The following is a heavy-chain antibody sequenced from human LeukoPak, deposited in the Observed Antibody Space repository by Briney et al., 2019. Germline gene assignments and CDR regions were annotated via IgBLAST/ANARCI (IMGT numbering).Heavy chain of an antibody. D-gene: IGHD2-21*02. Sequence: SETLSLTCAVYGGSFSDYYWSWIRQPPGKGLEWIGEINHSGSTNYNPPLKSRVSISVDTSKNQFSLKLSSVTAADTAVYYCARETIVVVTNWFDPWGQGTLVTGSS. CDR2: INHSGST. CDR3: ARETIVVVTNWFDP. CDR1: GGSFSDYY. J-gene: IGHJ5*02. V-gene: IGHV4-34*01.